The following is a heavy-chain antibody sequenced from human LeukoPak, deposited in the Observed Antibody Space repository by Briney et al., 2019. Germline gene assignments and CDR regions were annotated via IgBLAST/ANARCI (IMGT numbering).Heavy chain of an antibody. CDR2: IYYSGST. CDR1: GGSISSGGYY. CDR3: ARTDILTGYYHFDY. D-gene: IGHD3-9*01. J-gene: IGHJ4*02. Sequence: SETLSLTCTVSGGSISSGGYYWSWIRQHPGKGLEWIGYIYYSGSTYYNPSLKSRVTISVDTSKNQFSLKLSSVTAADTAVYYCARTDILTGYYHFDYWGQGTLVTVSS. V-gene: IGHV4-31*03.